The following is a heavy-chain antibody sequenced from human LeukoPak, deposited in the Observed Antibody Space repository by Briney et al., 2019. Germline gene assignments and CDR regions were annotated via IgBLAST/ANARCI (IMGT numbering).Heavy chain of an antibody. CDR1: GGSFSGYY. J-gene: IGHJ4*02. Sequence: SETLSLTCAVYGGSFSGYYWSWIRQPPGKGLEWIGEINHSGSTNYNPSLKSRVTISVDTSKNQFSLKLSSVTAADTAVYYCARGPRGGYCSSTSCAGRGDYWAREPWSPSPQ. CDR2: INHSGST. D-gene: IGHD2-2*01. CDR3: ARGPRGGYCSSTSCAGRGDY. V-gene: IGHV4-34*01.